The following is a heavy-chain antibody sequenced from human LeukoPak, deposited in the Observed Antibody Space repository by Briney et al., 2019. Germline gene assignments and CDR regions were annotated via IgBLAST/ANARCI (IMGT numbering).Heavy chain of an antibody. D-gene: IGHD6-6*01. CDR1: GGTFSSYA. J-gene: IGHJ6*03. CDR3: ASGIAARSVYYYMDV. V-gene: IGHV1-69*05. Sequence: SVKVSCKASGGTFSSYAISWVRQAPGQGLEWMGGIIPIFGTANYAQKFQGRVTITTDESTSTAYMELSSLRSEDTAVYYCASGIAARSVYYYMDVWGKGTTVTVPS. CDR2: IIPIFGTA.